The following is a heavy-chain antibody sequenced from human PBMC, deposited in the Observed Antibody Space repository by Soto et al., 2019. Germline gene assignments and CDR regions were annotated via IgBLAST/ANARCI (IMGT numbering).Heavy chain of an antibody. CDR2: ISGSGGRT. D-gene: IGHD3-22*01. CDR3: AALIVVVMYPDY. Sequence: EVQLLESGGGLVQPGVSRRLSCADSGFTFRSYAMSWVRQAPGKGLEWVSAISGSGGRTYYADSVKGRFTISRDNSKNTLYLQMNSLRAEDTAVYYCAALIVVVMYPDYWGQGTLVTVST. V-gene: IGHV3-23*01. J-gene: IGHJ4*02. CDR1: GFTFRSYA.